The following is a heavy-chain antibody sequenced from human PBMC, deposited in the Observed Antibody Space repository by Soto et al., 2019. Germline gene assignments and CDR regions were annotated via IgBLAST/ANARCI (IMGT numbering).Heavy chain of an antibody. CDR1: GYTFTSYG. Sequence: ASVKVSCKASGYTFTSYGISWVRQAPGQGLEWMGWISAYNGNTNYAQKLQGRVTMTTDTSTSTAYMELRSPRSDDTAVYYCALGGSYYDVNYYYYYGMDVWGQGTTVTVSS. CDR2: ISAYNGNT. CDR3: ALGGSYYDVNYYYYYGMDV. D-gene: IGHD1-26*01. V-gene: IGHV1-18*04. J-gene: IGHJ6*02.